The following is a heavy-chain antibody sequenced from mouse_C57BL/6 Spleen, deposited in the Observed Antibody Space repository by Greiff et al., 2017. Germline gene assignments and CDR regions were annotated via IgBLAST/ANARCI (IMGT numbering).Heavy chain of an antibody. CDR3: ARRALPITTVYAMDY. J-gene: IGHJ4*01. D-gene: IGHD1-1*01. CDR2: INPGSGGT. CDR1: GYAFTNYL. V-gene: IGHV1-54*01. Sequence: QVQLQQSGAELVRPGTSVKVSCKASGYAFTNYLIEWVKQRPGQGLEWIGVINPGSGGTNYNEKFKGKATLTAAKSSSTAYMQLSSLTSEDSAVYFCARRALPITTVYAMDYWGQGTSVTVSS.